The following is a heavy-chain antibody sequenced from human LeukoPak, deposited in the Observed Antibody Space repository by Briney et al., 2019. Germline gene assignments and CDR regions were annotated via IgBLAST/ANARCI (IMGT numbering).Heavy chain of an antibody. CDR1: GYSISTSYY. CDR2: IYHSGST. Sequence: SETLSLTCTVSGYSISTSYYWGWIRQPPGKGLEWIGSIYHSGSTYYNPSLKSRVTISVDTSKNQFSLKLSSVTAADTAVYYCASLDSSGWYPDYWGQGTLITVSS. D-gene: IGHD6-19*01. V-gene: IGHV4-38-2*02. J-gene: IGHJ4*02. CDR3: ASLDSSGWYPDY.